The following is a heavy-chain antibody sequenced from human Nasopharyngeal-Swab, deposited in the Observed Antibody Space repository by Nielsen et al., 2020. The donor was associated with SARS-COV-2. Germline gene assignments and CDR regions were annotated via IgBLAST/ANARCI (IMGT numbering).Heavy chain of an antibody. V-gene: IGHV4-59*01. CDR1: GGSFGGYY. CDR2: IFYSGST. CDR3: ARDAYSSRGLYYYGLDV. D-gene: IGHD6-13*01. J-gene: IGHJ6*02. Sequence: SETLSLTCAVYGGSFGGYYWSWIRQPPGKGLEWIGYIFYSGSTNYNPSLKSRVTISVDTSKNQFSLKLSSVTAADTAVYYCARDAYSSRGLYYYGLDVWGQGTTVTVSS.